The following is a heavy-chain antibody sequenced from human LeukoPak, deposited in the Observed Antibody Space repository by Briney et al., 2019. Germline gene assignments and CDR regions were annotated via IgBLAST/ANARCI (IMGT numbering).Heavy chain of an antibody. Sequence: PGGSLRLSCAASGFTFSSYGMHWVRQAPGKGLEWVAVTSYDGSNKYYADSVKGRFTISRDNSKNTLYLQMNSLRAEDTAVYYCAKEKRWLQKYYFDYWGQGTLVTVSS. CDR3: AKEKRWLQKYYFDY. CDR2: TSYDGSNK. J-gene: IGHJ4*02. V-gene: IGHV3-30*18. D-gene: IGHD5-24*01. CDR1: GFTFSSYG.